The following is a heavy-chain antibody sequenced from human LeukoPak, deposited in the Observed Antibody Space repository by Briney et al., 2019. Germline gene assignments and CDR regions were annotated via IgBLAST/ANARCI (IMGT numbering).Heavy chain of an antibody. D-gene: IGHD1-26*01. CDR1: GFTFSSYA. J-gene: IGHJ4*02. CDR2: ISGSGGST. Sequence: GGSLRLSCAASGFTFSSYAMSWVRQAPGKGLEWVSAISGSGGSTYYADSVKGRFTISRDNSKNTLYLQMNSLRAEDTAVYYCAKASGKWELLEWICYFDYWGQGTLVTVSS. CDR3: AKASGKWELLEWICYFDY. V-gene: IGHV3-23*01.